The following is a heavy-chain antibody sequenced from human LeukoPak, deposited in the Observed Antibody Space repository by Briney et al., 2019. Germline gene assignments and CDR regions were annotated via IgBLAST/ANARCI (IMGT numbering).Heavy chain of an antibody. D-gene: IGHD4-17*01. Sequence: GGSLRLSCAASGFTVSSNYMSWVRQAPGKGLEWVSVIYSGGSTYYADSVKGRVTISRDNSKNTLYLQINSLRVEDTAVYYCARGPVATVTTWPAFDIWGQGTMVTVSS. CDR2: IYSGGST. CDR3: ARGPVATVTTWPAFDI. V-gene: IGHV3-66*01. J-gene: IGHJ3*02. CDR1: GFTVSSNY.